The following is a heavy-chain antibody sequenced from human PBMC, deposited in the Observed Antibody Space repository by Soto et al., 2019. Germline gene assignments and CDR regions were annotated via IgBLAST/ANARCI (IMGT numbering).Heavy chain of an antibody. Sequence: SETLSLTCTVSGASISSSSFYWGWIRQPPGKGLESIASIYYSGSTYYNPSLKSRATISVDTSKNQFSLKLSSVTAADTAVYYCATSNWFDPWGQGTLVTVSS. V-gene: IGHV4-39*01. CDR1: GASISSSSFY. J-gene: IGHJ5*02. CDR3: ATSNWFDP. CDR2: IYYSGST.